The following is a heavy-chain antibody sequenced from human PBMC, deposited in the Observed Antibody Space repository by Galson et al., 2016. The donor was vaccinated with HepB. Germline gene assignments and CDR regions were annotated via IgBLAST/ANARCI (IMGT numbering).Heavy chain of an antibody. Sequence: SLRLSCATSGFTFSDYPMNWVRQAPGKGLQWVSTISARADGTHYEDSVRGRFTISRDNSKNTLSLQMNSLGAEDTALYFCVRDNFADYWGQGTLVTVSS. V-gene: IGHV3-23*01. D-gene: IGHD4-23*01. J-gene: IGHJ4*02. CDR2: ISARADGT. CDR3: VRDNFADY. CDR1: GFTFSDYP.